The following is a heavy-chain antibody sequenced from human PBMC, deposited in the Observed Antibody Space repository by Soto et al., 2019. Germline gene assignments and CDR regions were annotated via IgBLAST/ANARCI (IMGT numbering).Heavy chain of an antibody. CDR1: GFTFSSYA. Sequence: GGSMRLSCAASGFTFSSYAMSWVRQAPGKGLEWVSAISGSGGSTYYADSVKGRFTISRDNSKNTLYLQMNSLRAEDTAVYYCAKETFPYDFWSGYLDYWGQGTLVTVSS. D-gene: IGHD3-3*01. V-gene: IGHV3-23*01. CDR2: ISGSGGST. CDR3: AKETFPYDFWSGYLDY. J-gene: IGHJ4*02.